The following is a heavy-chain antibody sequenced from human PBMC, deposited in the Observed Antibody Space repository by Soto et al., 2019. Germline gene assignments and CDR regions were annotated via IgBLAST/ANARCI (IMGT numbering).Heavy chain of an antibody. CDR3: ARQGVAPYCYYGMDV. CDR2: ISTYNGDT. CDR1: GYTFTRSG. Sequence: QVQLVQSGAEVKKPGASVKVSCKASGYTFTRSGISWVRQAPGQGLEWMGWISTYNGDTNYAQTFQDRVTMTTDTSPSRAYMELRSLRSDDTAVYYCARQGVAPYCYYGMDVWGQGTPVSVSS. J-gene: IGHJ6*02. D-gene: IGHD5-12*01. V-gene: IGHV1-18*01.